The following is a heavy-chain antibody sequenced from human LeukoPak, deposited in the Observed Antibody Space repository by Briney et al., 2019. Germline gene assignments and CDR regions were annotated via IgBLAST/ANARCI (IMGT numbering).Heavy chain of an antibody. CDR2: ISSSSSYI. V-gene: IGHV3-21*04. D-gene: IGHD2-15*01. CDR3: AKASCKRGNRCYSLFDY. Sequence: GGSLRLSCAASGFTFSTYSMNWVRQAPGKGLEWVSSISSSSSYIFYADPVKGRFTISRDNAKNSLYLQMNSLRAEDTAIYYCAKASCKRGNRCYSLFDYWGQGTLVTVSS. CDR1: GFTFSTYS. J-gene: IGHJ4*02.